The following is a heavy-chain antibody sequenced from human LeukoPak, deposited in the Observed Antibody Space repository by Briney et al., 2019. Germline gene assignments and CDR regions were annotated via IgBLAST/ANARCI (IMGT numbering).Heavy chain of an antibody. V-gene: IGHV3-21*01. CDR1: GFTFSSYS. Sequence: GGSLRLSCAASGFTFSSYSMNWVRQAPGKGLEWVSSISSSSSYIYYADSVKGRFTIPRDNAKNSLYLQMNSLRAEDTAVYYCAREITMVRGVHYDYWGQGTLVTVSS. CDR3: AREITMVRGVHYDY. J-gene: IGHJ4*02. CDR2: ISSSSSYI. D-gene: IGHD3-10*01.